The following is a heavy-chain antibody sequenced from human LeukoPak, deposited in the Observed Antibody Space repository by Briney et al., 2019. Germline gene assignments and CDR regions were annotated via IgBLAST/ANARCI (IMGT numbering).Heavy chain of an antibody. CDR1: GFTVSSSY. J-gene: IGHJ4*02. D-gene: IGHD6-13*01. Sequence: PGGSLRLSCAASGFTVSSSYMSWVRQAPGKGLEYVSVIYSGGNTYYAGSVKGRFTISRDNSKNTVYLQMNSLRAEDTAVYYCAREKIAAADYGGKGPRVPVS. V-gene: IGHV3-53*01. CDR3: AREKIAAADY. CDR2: IYSGGNT.